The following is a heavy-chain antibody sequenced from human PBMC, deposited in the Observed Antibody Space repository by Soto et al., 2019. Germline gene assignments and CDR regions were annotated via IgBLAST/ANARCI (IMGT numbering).Heavy chain of an antibody. CDR2: IYYSGST. CDR1: GGSISSRGYY. V-gene: IGHV4-39*01. CDR3: ATSNWFAP. Sequence: SETLSLTCTVSGGSISSRGYYWGWIRQPPGKGLEWIGTIYYSGSTYYNPSLKSRVTISVDTSKNQFSLKLSSVTAADTAVYYCATSNWFAPWGQGPLVPVSS. J-gene: IGHJ5*02.